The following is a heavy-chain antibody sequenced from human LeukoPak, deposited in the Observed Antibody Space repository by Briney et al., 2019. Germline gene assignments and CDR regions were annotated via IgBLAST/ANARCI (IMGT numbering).Heavy chain of an antibody. J-gene: IGHJ3*02. CDR1: GYTFTSYY. V-gene: IGHV1-46*01. D-gene: IGHD3-10*01. CDR3: VRDGEVIIKPAASFPHDAFDI. CDR2: INPSGGRT. Sequence: GASVKVSCKASGYTFTSYYMHWVRQAPGQGLEWMGIINPSGGRTNYAPKFQGRVTMTRDTATSTVYMELSSLRSEDTAVYYCVRDGEVIIKPAASFPHDAFDIWGQGTMVIVSS.